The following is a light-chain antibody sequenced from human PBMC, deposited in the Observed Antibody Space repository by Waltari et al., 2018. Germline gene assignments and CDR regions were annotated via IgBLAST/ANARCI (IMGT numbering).Light chain of an antibody. CDR3: QQYDNLPTN. CDR2: DAF. Sequence: DIQMTQSPSSLSASVGDRVTLTCQASQDIRTHLNWYKQKPGRAPQLLIFDAFNVETGVPRRFSGSGSGTHFSFTINSLQPEDIATYYGQQYDNLPTNFGQGTRLDMK. CDR1: QDIRTH. J-gene: IGKJ5*01. V-gene: IGKV1-33*01.